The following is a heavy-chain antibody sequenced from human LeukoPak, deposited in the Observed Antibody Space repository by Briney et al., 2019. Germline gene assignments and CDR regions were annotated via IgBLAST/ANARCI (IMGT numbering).Heavy chain of an antibody. J-gene: IGHJ4*02. CDR1: GFTFSSYS. CDR3: AKDSRLLWFGELFH. D-gene: IGHD3-10*01. V-gene: IGHV3-30*02. Sequence: PGGSLRLSCAASGFTFSSYSMNWVRQAPGKGLEWVAFIRYDGSNKYYADSVKGRFTISRDNAKNSLYLQMNSLRAEDTALYYCAKDSRLLWFGELFHWGQGTLVTVSS. CDR2: IRYDGSNK.